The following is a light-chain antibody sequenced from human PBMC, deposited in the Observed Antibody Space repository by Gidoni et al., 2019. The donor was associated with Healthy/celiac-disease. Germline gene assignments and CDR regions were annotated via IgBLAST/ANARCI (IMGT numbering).Light chain of an antibody. CDR2: WAS. J-gene: IGKJ1*01. CDR3: QQYYSTPWT. CDR1: QSVLYSSNNKNY. V-gene: IGKV4-1*01. Sequence: DIVMTQSPDSLAVSLCERATINCKSSQSVLYSSNNKNYLAWYQQKPGQPPKLLIYWASTRESGVTDRFSGSGSGTDFTLTISSLQAEDVAVYYCQQYYSTPWTFGQGTKVEIK.